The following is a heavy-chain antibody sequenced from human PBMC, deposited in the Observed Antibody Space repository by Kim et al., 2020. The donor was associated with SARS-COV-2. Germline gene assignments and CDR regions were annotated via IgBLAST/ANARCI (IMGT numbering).Heavy chain of an antibody. CDR2: ISSSGSTI. Sequence: GGSLRLSCAASGFTFSDYYMSWIRQAPGKGLEWVSYISSSGSTIYYADSVKGRFTISRDNAKNSLYLQMNSLRAEDTAVYYCARVGSFTAAASNTFDYWGQGTLVTVSS. V-gene: IGHV3-11*04. CDR1: GFTFSDYY. D-gene: IGHD6-13*01. J-gene: IGHJ4*02. CDR3: ARVGSFTAAASNTFDY.